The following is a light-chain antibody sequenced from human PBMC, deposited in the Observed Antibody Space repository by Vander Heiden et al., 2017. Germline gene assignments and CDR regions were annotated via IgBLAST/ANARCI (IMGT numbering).Light chain of an antibody. CDR1: QSVLYSSNNKNY. CDR2: WAS. CDR3: HQYYTTPHT. Sequence: DIVMTQSPDSLAVSLGEGATINCKSSQSVLYSSNNKNYLAWYQQTPGQPPKLLISWASTRESGIPDRFSGSGSGTDFTLTISSLQAEDVAVYYCHQYYTTPHTFGQGTKLEIK. J-gene: IGKJ2*01. V-gene: IGKV4-1*01.